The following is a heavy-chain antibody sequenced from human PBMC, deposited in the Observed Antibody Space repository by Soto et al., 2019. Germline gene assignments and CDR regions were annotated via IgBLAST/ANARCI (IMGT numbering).Heavy chain of an antibody. CDR1: GGSVSSGSYY. CDR3: ARDLSYSRYHTAFDY. V-gene: IGHV4-61*01. D-gene: IGHD5-12*01. CDR2: IYYSGST. Sequence: SETLSLTCTVSGGSVSSGSYYWSWIRQPPGKGLEWIGYIYYSGSTNYNPSLKSRVTISVDTSKNQFSLKLSSVTAADTDVYYCARDLSYSRYHTAFDYWGQGTLVTVSS. J-gene: IGHJ4*02.